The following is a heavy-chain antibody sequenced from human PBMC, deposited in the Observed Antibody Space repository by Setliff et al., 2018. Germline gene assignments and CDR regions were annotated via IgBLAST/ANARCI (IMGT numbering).Heavy chain of an antibody. V-gene: IGHV1-69*05. Sequence: SVKVSCKASGDTFSTYALSWVRQAPGQGLEWMGGIIPLLGTAKYAQKLQDRVTMTTDTSTSTAYMDLRSLRPDDTAIYFCSRLVRFCTRTSCQRLSGDDYWGQGTLVTVS. J-gene: IGHJ4*02. CDR3: SRLVRFCTRTSCQRLSGDDY. CDR2: IIPLLGTA. CDR1: GDTFSTYA. D-gene: IGHD2-2*01.